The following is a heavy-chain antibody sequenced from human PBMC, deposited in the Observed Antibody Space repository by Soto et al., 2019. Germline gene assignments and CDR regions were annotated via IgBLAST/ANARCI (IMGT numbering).Heavy chain of an antibody. CDR1: GYTFTSYG. D-gene: IGHD3-10*01. CDR2: ISAYNGNT. V-gene: IGHV1-18*04. CDR3: AIECGSGGYYRY. J-gene: IGHJ4*02. Sequence: QVQLVQSGAAVKKPGASVKVSCKASGYTFTSYGISWVRQAPGQGLGRMGWISAYNGNTNRAQKPQGRVTMTTDTSTGTAYMELRSLRPDDTAVYYGAIECGSGGYYRYWGQGTLVTVSS.